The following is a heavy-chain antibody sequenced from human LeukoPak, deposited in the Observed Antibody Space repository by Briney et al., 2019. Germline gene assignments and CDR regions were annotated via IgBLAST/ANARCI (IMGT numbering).Heavy chain of an antibody. CDR1: GFTFSSYS. D-gene: IGHD3-22*01. CDR3: AKDRDTYYYDSSGYYSVDAFDI. Sequence: GGSLRLSCAASGFTFSSYSMNWVRQAPGKGLEWVSAISGSGGSTYYADSVKGRFTISRDNSKNTLYLQMNSLRAEDTAVYYCAKDRDTYYYDSSGYYSVDAFDIWGQGTMVSVSS. CDR2: ISGSGGST. J-gene: IGHJ3*02. V-gene: IGHV3-23*01.